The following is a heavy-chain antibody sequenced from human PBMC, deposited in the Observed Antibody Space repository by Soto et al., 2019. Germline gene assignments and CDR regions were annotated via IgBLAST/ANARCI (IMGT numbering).Heavy chain of an antibody. J-gene: IGHJ6*02. CDR3: ATDSDQWETMKYYYNGMDA. CDR2: RKEDGSEN. Sequence: GGSLRLSCAASGFTFSNYWMSCVRQAPGKRLEWVANRKEDGSENYYVDSVKGRFTISRDNAKNSLFLQMNSLRAEDTAVYYCATDSDQWETMKYYYNGMDAWGQGTPVTVSS. V-gene: IGHV3-7*03. D-gene: IGHD1-26*01. CDR1: GFTFSNYW.